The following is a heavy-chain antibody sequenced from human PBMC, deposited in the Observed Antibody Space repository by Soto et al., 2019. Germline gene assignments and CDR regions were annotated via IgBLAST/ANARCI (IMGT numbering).Heavy chain of an antibody. CDR3: ARVVVTRGWFDP. Sequence: SETLSLTCTVSGGSIRSYYWSWIRQPPGKGLEWIGYIYYSGSTKYNPSLKSRVTISVDSSKNQFSLKLSSVTAADTAVYYCARVVVTRGWFDPWGQGTLVTVSS. J-gene: IGHJ5*02. CDR2: IYYSGST. V-gene: IGHV4-59*08. D-gene: IGHD2-21*02. CDR1: GGSIRSYY.